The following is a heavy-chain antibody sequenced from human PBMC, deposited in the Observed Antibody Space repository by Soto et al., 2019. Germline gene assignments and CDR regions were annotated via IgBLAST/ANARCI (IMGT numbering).Heavy chain of an antibody. CDR2: IKHEGSQS. CDR1: GFTFSKFW. J-gene: IGHJ5*02. V-gene: IGHV3-7*03. CDR3: ARLLLYSSSGRGWFDP. D-gene: IGHD2-2*02. Sequence: DVQLVESGGGVVQPGGSLRLSCITSGFTFSKFWMSWVRQAPGKGLEWVANIKHEGSQSYYEDSVKGRFTISRDNAKNSLYLQVNSLRVDDTAVYFCARLLLYSSSGRGWFDPRGQGTLVTVSS.